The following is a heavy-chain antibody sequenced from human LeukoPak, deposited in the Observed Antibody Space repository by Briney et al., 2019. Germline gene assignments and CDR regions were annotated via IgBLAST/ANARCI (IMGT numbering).Heavy chain of an antibody. D-gene: IGHD1-26*01. J-gene: IGHJ5*02. CDR2: ISAYNGNT. V-gene: IGHV1-18*01. CDR1: GYTFTSYG. CDR3: ARAVGTMIWKAWFDP. Sequence: ASVKVSCKASGYTFTSYGISWVRQAPGQGLEWMGWISAYNGNTNYAQKLQGRVTMTTDTSTSTAYMELRSLRSDDTAVYFCARAVGTMIWKAWFDPWGQGTLVTVSS.